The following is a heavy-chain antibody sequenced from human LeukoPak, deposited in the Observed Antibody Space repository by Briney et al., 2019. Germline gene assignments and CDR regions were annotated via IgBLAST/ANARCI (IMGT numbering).Heavy chain of an antibody. CDR1: GFTFSTYW. Sequence: PGGSLRLSCAASGFTFSTYWMSWVRQAPGKGLEWVANIKQDGSEKYYVGSVKGRFTISRDNAKNSLYLQMNSLRAEDTAVYYCATIVVVSTTLPDYWGQGTLVTVSS. J-gene: IGHJ4*02. D-gene: IGHD3-22*01. CDR3: ATIVVVSTTLPDY. CDR2: IKQDGSEK. V-gene: IGHV3-7*01.